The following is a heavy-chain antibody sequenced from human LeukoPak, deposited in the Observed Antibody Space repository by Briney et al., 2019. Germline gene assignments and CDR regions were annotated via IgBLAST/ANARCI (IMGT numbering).Heavy chain of an antibody. CDR2: FRSKTDGGTI. J-gene: IGHJ4*02. Sequence: PGGSLSFSCAASGFTFSNAWLSWVRQGQGKGLEWVGRFRSKTDGGTIDYAAPVKGRFTISRDDSRNTLYLQMNSLKTEDTAVYYCTTVIMGAPKDDYWGQGTLVTVSS. CDR1: GFTFSNAW. CDR3: TTVIMGAPKDDY. D-gene: IGHD1-26*01. V-gene: IGHV3-15*05.